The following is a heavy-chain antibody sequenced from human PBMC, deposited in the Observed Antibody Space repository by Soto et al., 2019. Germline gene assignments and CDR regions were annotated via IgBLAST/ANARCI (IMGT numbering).Heavy chain of an antibody. CDR3: AGDDPFDF. CDR1: GFTFSGYA. CDR2: ISGSGHTI. J-gene: IGHJ4*02. Sequence: SLRLSCRTSGFTFSGYAMTWVRQAPGKGLQWVAAISGSGHTIWYTDSVTGRFTISRDNSKYTLYLQMDSLRHEDSAVYFCAGDDPFDFWGQGTQVTVSS. V-gene: IGHV3-23*01.